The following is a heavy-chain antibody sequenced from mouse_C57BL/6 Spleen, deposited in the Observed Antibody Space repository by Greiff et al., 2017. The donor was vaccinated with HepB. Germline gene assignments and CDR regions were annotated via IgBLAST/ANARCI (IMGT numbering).Heavy chain of an antibody. CDR2: ISDGGSYT. D-gene: IGHD1-1*01. CDR1: GFTFSSYA. J-gene: IGHJ2*01. Sequence: EVMLVESGGGLVKPGGSLKLSCAASGFTFSSYAMSWVRQTPEKRLEWVATISDGGSYTYYPDNVKGRFTISRDNAKNNLYLQMSHLKSEDTAMYYCARDRLREYYFDYWGQGTTLTVSS. CDR3: ARDRLREYYFDY. V-gene: IGHV5-4*01.